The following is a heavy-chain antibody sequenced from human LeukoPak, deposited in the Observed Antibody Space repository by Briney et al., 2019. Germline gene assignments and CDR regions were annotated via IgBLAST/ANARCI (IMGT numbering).Heavy chain of an antibody. CDR1: GFTFSSYW. V-gene: IGHV3-74*01. J-gene: IGHJ6*02. CDR3: ARGLVGATDYYYYGMDV. CDR2: INSDGSST. Sequence: GGSLRLSCAASGFTFSSYWMHWVRQAPGKGLVWVSRINSDGSSTSYADSVEGRFTISRDNAKNTLYLQMNSLRAEDTAVYYCARGLVGATDYYYYGMDVWGQGTTVTVSS. D-gene: IGHD1-26*01.